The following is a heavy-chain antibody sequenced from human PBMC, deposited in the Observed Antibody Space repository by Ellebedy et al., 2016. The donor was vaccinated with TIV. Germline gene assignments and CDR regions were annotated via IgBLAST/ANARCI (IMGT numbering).Heavy chain of an antibody. Sequence: MPSETLSLTCTVSGASISSYYWSWIRQPPGKGLEWNRYIYYSGSTNYNPSLKSRITISVDSSKNQFSLRLSSVTAADTAVYYCARLPLLGRYNWFDPWGQGTLVTVSS. CDR2: IYYSGST. V-gene: IGHV4-59*08. J-gene: IGHJ5*02. CDR1: GASISSYY. CDR3: ARLPLLGRYNWFDP. D-gene: IGHD2-15*01.